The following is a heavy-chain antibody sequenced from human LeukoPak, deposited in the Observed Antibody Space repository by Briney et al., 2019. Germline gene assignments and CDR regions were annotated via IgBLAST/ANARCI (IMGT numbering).Heavy chain of an antibody. D-gene: IGHD3-10*01. V-gene: IGHV4-31*03. CDR2: VYNRGTT. Sequence: SQTLSLTCSVSGDSINNGFYYWTWIRQHPQKGLQWLGYVYNRGTTYYNPSLESRLTMSLDTSQNVLSLRLTSVTAADTAVYYCARSIRGGYNALANWGQGTRVTVSS. J-gene: IGHJ4*02. CDR1: GDSINNGFYY. CDR3: ARSIRGGYNALAN.